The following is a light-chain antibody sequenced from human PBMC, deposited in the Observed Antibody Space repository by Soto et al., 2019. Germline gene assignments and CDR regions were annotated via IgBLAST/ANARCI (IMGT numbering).Light chain of an antibody. Sequence: QTVVTQPPSASGTHGQRVIISCSGSISNIATNPVNWYQQLPGTAPKLLIYNNYQRPSGVPDRFSASKSGTSASLVISGLHSEDEADYYCATWDDSLNGPVFGGGTKVTVL. CDR2: NNY. CDR1: ISNIATNP. V-gene: IGLV1-44*01. J-gene: IGLJ2*01. CDR3: ATWDDSLNGPV.